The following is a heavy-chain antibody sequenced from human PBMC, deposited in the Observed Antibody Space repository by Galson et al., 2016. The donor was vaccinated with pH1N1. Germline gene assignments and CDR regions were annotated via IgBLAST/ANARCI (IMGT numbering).Heavy chain of an antibody. CDR1: GFSFSNYG. V-gene: IGHV3-23*01. Sequence: SLRLSCAASGFSFSNYGMHWVRQAPGKGLEWVSSISGSGGRKHYADSVQGRFIISRDNSKNTLYLQMNSPRAGDTALYFCAKGGYGDYGLDVFDIWGQGTMVIVSS. CDR2: ISGSGGRK. D-gene: IGHD4-17*01. J-gene: IGHJ3*02. CDR3: AKGGYGDYGLDVFDI.